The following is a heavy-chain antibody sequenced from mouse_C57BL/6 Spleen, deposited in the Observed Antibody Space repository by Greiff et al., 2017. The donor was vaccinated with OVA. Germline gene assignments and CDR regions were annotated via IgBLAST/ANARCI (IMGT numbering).Heavy chain of an antibody. D-gene: IGHD2-4*01. Sequence: QVQLQQPGAELVRPGTSVKLSCKASGYTFTSYWMHWVKQRPGQGLEWIGVIDPSDSYTNYNQKFKGKATLTVDTSSSTAYMQLSSLTSEDSAVYYCANGGLRRRGFDYWGQGTTLTVSS. J-gene: IGHJ2*01. CDR3: ANGGLRRRGFDY. V-gene: IGHV1-59*01. CDR2: IDPSDSYT. CDR1: GYTFTSYW.